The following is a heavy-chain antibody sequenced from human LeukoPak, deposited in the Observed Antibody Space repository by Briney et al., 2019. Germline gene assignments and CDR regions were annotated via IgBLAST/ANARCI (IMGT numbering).Heavy chain of an antibody. CDR2: MNPNSGNT. D-gene: IGHD6-13*01. Sequence: ASVKVSCKASGYTFTIYDINWVRQATGQGLEWMGWMNPNSGNTGYSQKFQGRVTITRNTSISTAYMELSSLRSEDTAVYYCARGRTAAAKFDYWGQGTLVTVSS. CDR1: GYTFTIYD. J-gene: IGHJ4*02. V-gene: IGHV1-8*03. CDR3: ARGRTAAAKFDY.